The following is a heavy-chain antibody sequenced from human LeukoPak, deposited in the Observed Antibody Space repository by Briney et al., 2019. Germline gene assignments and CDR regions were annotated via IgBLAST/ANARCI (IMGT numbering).Heavy chain of an antibody. CDR2: IRSRGDGGTT. CDR1: GLTLSNVW. J-gene: IGHJ4*02. CDR3: SQGSAQYFDY. V-gene: IGHV3-15*07. D-gene: IGHD2-15*01. Sequence: GGSLRLSCAVSGLTLSNVWMNWVGQAPGKGREGVGRIRSRGDGGTTDFAAPVKGRFTISRDDSKNTLYLQMNSLTSEDTAVYYCSQGSAQYFDYWGQGTLVTVSS.